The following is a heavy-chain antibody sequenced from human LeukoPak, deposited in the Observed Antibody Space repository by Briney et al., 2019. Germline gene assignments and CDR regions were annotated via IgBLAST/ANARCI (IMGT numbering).Heavy chain of an antibody. CDR3: ARETAHCGGDCYDY. D-gene: IGHD2-21*01. CDR1: GFTFNSYE. V-gene: IGHV3-48*03. J-gene: IGHJ4*02. CDR2: ISSSGDSI. Sequence: GGSLRLSCAASGFTFNSYEMNWVRQAPGKGLEWISYISSSGDSIYYADSVTGRFTVSRDNAESSVFLQMNSLRVEDTAIYYCARETAHCGGDCYDYWGQGTLVTVSS.